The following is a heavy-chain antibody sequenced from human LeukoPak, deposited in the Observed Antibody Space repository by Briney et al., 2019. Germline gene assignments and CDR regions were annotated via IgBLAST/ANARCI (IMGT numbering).Heavy chain of an antibody. Sequence: GGSLRLSCAASGFTFSSYEMNWIRQAPGKGLEWVGFIRNKADGGTPEYAASVKGRFTISRDDSKSIAYLQMNSLKTDDTAVYYCTRDPPTRYWGQGTLVSVSS. J-gene: IGHJ4*02. CDR1: GFTFSSYE. CDR2: IRNKADGGTP. CDR3: TRDPPTRY. D-gene: IGHD1-26*01. V-gene: IGHV3-49*03.